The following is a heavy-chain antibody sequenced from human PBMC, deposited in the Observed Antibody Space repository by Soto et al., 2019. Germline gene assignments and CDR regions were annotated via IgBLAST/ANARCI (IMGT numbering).Heavy chain of an antibody. CDR1: GFTFSSYA. J-gene: IGHJ4*02. Sequence: GGSMRLSCAASGFTFSSYAMSWVRQAPGKGLQWVSTISGSGDNTYYADSVKGRFTISRDISKETLCLQMNSLRAEDTAVYYCAKDGSAVGERFDFWGQGTLVTVSS. CDR2: ISGSGDNT. V-gene: IGHV3-23*01. D-gene: IGHD3-16*01. CDR3: AKDGSAVGERFDF.